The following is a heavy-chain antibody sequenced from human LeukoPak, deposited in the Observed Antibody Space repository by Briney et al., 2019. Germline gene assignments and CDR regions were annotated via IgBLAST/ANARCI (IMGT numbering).Heavy chain of an antibody. CDR3: ARDSGRPVATIFRYYYYMDV. CDR1: GGSISSYY. Sequence: PSETLSLTCTVSGGSISSYYWSWIRQPAGKGLEWIGRIYTSGSTNYNPSLKSRVTMSVDTSKNQFSLKLSSVTAADTAVYYCARDSGRPVATIFRYYYYMDVWGKGTTVTVSS. CDR2: IYTSGST. D-gene: IGHD5-12*01. J-gene: IGHJ6*03. V-gene: IGHV4-4*07.